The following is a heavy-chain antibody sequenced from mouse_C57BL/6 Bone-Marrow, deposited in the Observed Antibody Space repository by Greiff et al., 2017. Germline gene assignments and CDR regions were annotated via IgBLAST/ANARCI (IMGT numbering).Heavy chain of an antibody. J-gene: IGHJ2*01. CDR2: IRSKSSNYAT. CDR3: VRGGTTVVVGDY. CDR1: GFTFNTYA. V-gene: IGHV10-3*01. D-gene: IGHD1-1*01. Sequence: DVQLVESGGGLVQPKGSLKLSCAASGFTFNTYAMHWVRQAPGTGLEWVARIRSKSSNYATYYADSVKDRFTISRDDSQSMLYLQMNNLKTEDTAMYYCVRGGTTVVVGDYWGQGTTLTVSA.